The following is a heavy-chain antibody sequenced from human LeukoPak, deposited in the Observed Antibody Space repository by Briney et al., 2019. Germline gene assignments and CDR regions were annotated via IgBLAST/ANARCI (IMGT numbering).Heavy chain of an antibody. CDR2: IIPVLNTV. D-gene: IGHD2-2*01. CDR1: GGPFSTYT. J-gene: IGHJ4*02. Sequence: ASVKVSCKTSGGPFSTYTITWVRQAPGQGLEWMGRIIPVLNTVKYAQQFQGRLTITADKSTSTAFMDLSRLTSDDTAVYYCARDDLLPAASCDYWGQGTLVTVSS. V-gene: IGHV1-69*08. CDR3: ARDDLLPAASCDY.